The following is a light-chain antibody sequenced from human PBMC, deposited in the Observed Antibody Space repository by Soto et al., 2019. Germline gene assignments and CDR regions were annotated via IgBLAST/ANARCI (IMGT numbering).Light chain of an antibody. J-gene: IGKJ5*01. CDR1: QAISSY. CDR3: QQLNSFPIT. Sequence: IQLNQAPAFLSASAGDRVSLTCRASQAISSYLAWYQQKPGRAPKLLIYAASTLQSGVPSRFSGSGSGTEFTLTITSLQPEDFATYYCQQLNSFPITFGQGTRLEIK. CDR2: AAS. V-gene: IGKV1-9*01.